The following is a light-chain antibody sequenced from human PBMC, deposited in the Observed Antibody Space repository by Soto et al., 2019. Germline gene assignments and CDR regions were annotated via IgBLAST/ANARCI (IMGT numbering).Light chain of an antibody. J-gene: IGKJ5*01. CDR3: QKRNVWPPIT. CDR2: DAS. Sequence: EVFSTRFSATLSLSTVARDTLSGKASQSIRTSLAWYQKKPGQAPRLVIFDASNRANGVPARFGGSGSGTAFTLPINSLEPEDFAAYYCQKRNVWPPITCGQGTKLEIK. CDR1: QSIRTS. V-gene: IGKV3-11*01.